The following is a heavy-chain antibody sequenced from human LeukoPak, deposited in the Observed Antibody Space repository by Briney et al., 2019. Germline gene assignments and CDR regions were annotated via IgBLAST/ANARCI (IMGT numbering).Heavy chain of an antibody. CDR3: ARGGGIVATTYYFDY. CDR1: GFTFSSYA. CDR2: ISYDGSNK. Sequence: GGSLRLSCAASGFTFSSYAMHWVRQAPGKGLEWVAVISYDGSNKYYADSVKGRFTISRDNSKNTLYLQMNSLRAEDTAVYYCARGGGIVATTYYFDYWGQGTLVTVSS. V-gene: IGHV3-30-3*01. D-gene: IGHD5-12*01. J-gene: IGHJ4*02.